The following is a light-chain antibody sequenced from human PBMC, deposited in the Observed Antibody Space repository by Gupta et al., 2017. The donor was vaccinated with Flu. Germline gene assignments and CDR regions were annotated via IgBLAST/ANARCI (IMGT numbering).Light chain of an antibody. CDR3: EAWEDSRNGLWV. V-gene: IGLV1-44*01. CDR1: SSNIGSNG. J-gene: IGLJ3*02. Sequence: VTSSCSGSSSNIGSNGVSWYQHLPGRAPNLLIYNDNKRHSGGPERVSGSKSGTSAAVAISGLQSEEEADYYCEAWEDSRNGLWVFGGGTKRTVL. CDR2: NDN.